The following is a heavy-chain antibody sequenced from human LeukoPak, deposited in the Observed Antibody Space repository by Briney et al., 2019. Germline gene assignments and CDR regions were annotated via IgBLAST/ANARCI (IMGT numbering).Heavy chain of an antibody. CDR3: ATTASRGPQSAEYFQY. CDR1: RFTFSNYG. CDR2: IWYDGSNK. Sequence: GRSLRLSCAASRFTFSNYGMHWVRQAPGKGLEWVAVIWYDGSNKYCSDSVKGRFTVSRDNSKNTLYLQMNSLRAEDTAVYYCATTASRGPQSAEYFQYWGQGTLVTVSS. V-gene: IGHV3-33*01. J-gene: IGHJ1*01.